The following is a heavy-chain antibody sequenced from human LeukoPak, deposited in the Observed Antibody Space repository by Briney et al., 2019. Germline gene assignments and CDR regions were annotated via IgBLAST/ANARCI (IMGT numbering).Heavy chain of an antibody. V-gene: IGHV4-61*02. CDR1: GDSNNSGSYY. CDR2: IYPSGST. Sequence: SETLSLTCTVSGDSNNSGSYYWSWIRQPAGKGLEWIGRIYPSGSTTYNPSLNSRVTISVDTSKNQFSLKLSSVTAADSAVYYCARGPAWQVVAYYFDYWGQGTLVTVSS. CDR3: ARGPAWQVVAYYFDY. J-gene: IGHJ4*02. D-gene: IGHD2-15*01.